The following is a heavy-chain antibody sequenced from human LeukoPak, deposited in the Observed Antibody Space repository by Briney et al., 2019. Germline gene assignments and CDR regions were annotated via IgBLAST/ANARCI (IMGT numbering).Heavy chain of an antibody. Sequence: PGGSLRLSCAASGFTFSSYAMSWVRQAPGKGLEWVSAISGSGGSTYYADSVKGRFTISRDNAKNSLYLQMNSLRAEDTAVYYCARWAQYSTSWYYDYWGQGTLVTVSS. V-gene: IGHV3-23*01. D-gene: IGHD6-13*01. CDR1: GFTFSSYA. J-gene: IGHJ4*02. CDR2: ISGSGGST. CDR3: ARWAQYSTSWYYDY.